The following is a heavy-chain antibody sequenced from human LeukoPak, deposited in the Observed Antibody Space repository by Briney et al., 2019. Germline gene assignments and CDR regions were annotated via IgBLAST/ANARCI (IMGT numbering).Heavy chain of an antibody. J-gene: IGHJ4*02. Sequence: PSETLSLTCTVSGGSISSYYWSWIRQPPGKGLEWIGYIYTSGSTNYNPSLKSRVTISVDTSKNQFSLKLSSVTAADTAVYYCARHGITGTTDYWGQGTLATVSS. CDR2: IYTSGST. CDR1: GGSISSYY. V-gene: IGHV4-4*09. CDR3: ARHGITGTTDY. D-gene: IGHD1-7*01.